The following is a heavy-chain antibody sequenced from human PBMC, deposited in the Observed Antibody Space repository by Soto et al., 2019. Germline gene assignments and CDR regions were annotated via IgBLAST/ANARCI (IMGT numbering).Heavy chain of an antibody. D-gene: IGHD6-19*01. V-gene: IGHV3-23*01. CDR2: ISGSGGST. Sequence: GGSLRLSCAASGFTFSSYAMSWVRQAPGKGLEWVSAISGSGGSTYYADSVKGRFTISRDNSKNTLYLQMNSLRAEDTAVYYCASQSFGYSSGWYGPDFDYWGQGTLVTVSS. J-gene: IGHJ4*02. CDR3: ASQSFGYSSGWYGPDFDY. CDR1: GFTFSSYA.